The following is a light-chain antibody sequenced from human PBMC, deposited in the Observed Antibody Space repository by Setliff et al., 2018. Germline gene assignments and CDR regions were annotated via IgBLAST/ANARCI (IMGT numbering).Light chain of an antibody. CDR3: AVWDNGLKGYV. CDR2: NNY. J-gene: IGLJ1*01. V-gene: IGLV1-44*01. Sequence: QSALGQPPSASGTPGQRVTISCSGSSSNIGVNVVNWYQHLPGTSPKLLIYNNYQRPSGVPDRFSGSKSGSSASLAISGLQSEGEADYYCAVWDNGLKGYVFGTGTKVTVL. CDR1: SSNIGVNV.